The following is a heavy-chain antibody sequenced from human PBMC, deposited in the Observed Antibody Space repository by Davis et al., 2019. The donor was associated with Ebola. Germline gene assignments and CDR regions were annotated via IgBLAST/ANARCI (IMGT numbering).Heavy chain of an antibody. V-gene: IGHV1-3*01. Sequence: ASVKVSCKASGYTFTSYAMHWVRQAPGQRLEWMGWINAGNGNTKYSQKFQGRVTITRDTSASTAYMELSSLRSEDTAVYYCAREGGYCSSTSCYFDYWGQGTLVTVSS. J-gene: IGHJ4*02. CDR2: INAGNGNT. CDR3: AREGGYCSSTSCYFDY. CDR1: GYTFTSYA. D-gene: IGHD2-2*01.